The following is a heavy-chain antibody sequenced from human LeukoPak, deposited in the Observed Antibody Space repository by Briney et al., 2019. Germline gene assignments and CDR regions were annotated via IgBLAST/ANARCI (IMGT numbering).Heavy chain of an antibody. CDR1: GYTFTCYY. J-gene: IGHJ4*02. Sequence: ASVKVSCKASGYTFTCYYIHWMRQAPGQGLEWVGWINPKSGGTNYAQKFQGIITMTRDTSISTAYMELSRLTSDDTAVYYCARVVTEFHRFGSWGQETLVTVSS. CDR2: INPKSGGT. V-gene: IGHV1-2*02. D-gene: IGHD1-14*01. CDR3: ARVVTEFHRFGS.